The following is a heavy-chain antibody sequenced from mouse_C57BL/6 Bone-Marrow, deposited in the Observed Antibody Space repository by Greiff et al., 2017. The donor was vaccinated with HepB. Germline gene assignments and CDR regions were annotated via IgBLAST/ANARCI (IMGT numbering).Heavy chain of an antibody. Sequence: EVNVVESGGGLVQSGRSLRLSCATSGFTFSDFYMEWVRQAPGKGLEWIAASRNKANDYTTEYSASVKGRFIVSRDTSQSILYLQMNALRAEDTAIYYCARDAPVEDAMDYWGQGTSVTVSS. V-gene: IGHV7-1*01. J-gene: IGHJ4*01. CDR3: ARDAPVEDAMDY. CDR2: SRNKANDYTT. CDR1: GFTFSDFY.